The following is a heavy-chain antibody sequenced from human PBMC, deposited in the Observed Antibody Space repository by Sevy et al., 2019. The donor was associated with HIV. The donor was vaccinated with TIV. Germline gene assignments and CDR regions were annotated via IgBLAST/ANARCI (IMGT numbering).Heavy chain of an antibody. V-gene: IGHV3-30*19. Sequence: GESLKISCAASGFTFSNNAMHWVRQAPGKGLEWAAVISADGSNQYYADSVKGRFTISRDNSRNTVFLQMKTLGADDTAVYHCARDTKRPLIMAISGSLDYWGQGTQVTVSS. CDR2: ISADGSNQ. J-gene: IGHJ4*02. CDR3: ARDTKRPLIMAISGSLDY. CDR1: GFTFSNNA. D-gene: IGHD5-12*01.